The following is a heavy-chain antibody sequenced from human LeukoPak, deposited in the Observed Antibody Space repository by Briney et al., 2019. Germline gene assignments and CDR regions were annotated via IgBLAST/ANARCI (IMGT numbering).Heavy chain of an antibody. CDR2: INHSGST. D-gene: IGHD5-12*01. Sequence: SETLSLTCAVYGGSFSGYYWSWIRQPPGKGLEWIGEINHSGSTNYNPSLKSRVTISVDTSKNQFSLKLSSVTAADTAVYYCASGLSGYEEAYYFDYWGQGTLVAVSS. J-gene: IGHJ4*02. CDR3: ASGLSGYEEAYYFDY. CDR1: GGSFSGYY. V-gene: IGHV4-34*01.